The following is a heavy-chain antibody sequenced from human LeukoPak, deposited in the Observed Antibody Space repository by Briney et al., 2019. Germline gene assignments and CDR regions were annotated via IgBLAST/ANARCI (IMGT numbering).Heavy chain of an antibody. CDR1: GFTFSNYA. D-gene: IGHD6-19*01. Sequence: GGSLRLSCAASGFTFSNYAMRWVRQAPGKGLEWVSGISGSGDSTYYADSVKGRFTIPRDNSKNTLYLQMNSLRAEDTAVYYCARRSGIAVAGAFDSWGQGTLVTVSS. CDR2: ISGSGDST. V-gene: IGHV3-23*01. CDR3: ARRSGIAVAGAFDS. J-gene: IGHJ4*02.